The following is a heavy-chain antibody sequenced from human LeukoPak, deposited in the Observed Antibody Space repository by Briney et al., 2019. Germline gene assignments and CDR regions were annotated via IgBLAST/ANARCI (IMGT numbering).Heavy chain of an antibody. CDR3: AKDQDYVWGSYRYTLSLDY. V-gene: IGHV3-23*01. CDR1: GFTFSSYA. D-gene: IGHD3-16*02. CDR2: ISGSGGST. Sequence: GGSLRLSCAASGFTFSSYAMSWVRQAPGKGLEWVSAISGSGGSTYYADSVKGRFTISRDNSKNTLYLQMNSLRAEDTAVYYCAKDQDYVWGSYRYTLSLDYWGQGTLVTVSS. J-gene: IGHJ4*02.